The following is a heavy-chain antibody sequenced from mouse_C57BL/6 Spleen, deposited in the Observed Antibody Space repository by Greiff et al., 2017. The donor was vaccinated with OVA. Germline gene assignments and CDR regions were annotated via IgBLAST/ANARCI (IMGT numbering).Heavy chain of an antibody. V-gene: IGHV1-18*01. Sequence: EVQLVESGPELVKPGASVKIPCKASGYTFTDYNMDWVKQSHGTSLEWIGDINPNNGGTNYNQKFKGKATLTVDKSSSTAYMELRSLTSEDTAVYYCARGGLYSNFWFAYWGQGTLVTVSA. D-gene: IGHD2-5*01. CDR1: GYTFTDYN. J-gene: IGHJ3*01. CDR3: ARGGLYSNFWFAY. CDR2: INPNNGGT.